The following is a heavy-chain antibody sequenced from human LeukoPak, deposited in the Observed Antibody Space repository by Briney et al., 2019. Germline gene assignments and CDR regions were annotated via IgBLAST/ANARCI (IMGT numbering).Heavy chain of an antibody. CDR1: GGSFSGYY. Sequence: PSETLSLTCAVYGGSFSGYYWSWIRQPPGKGLEWIGEINHSGSTNYNPSLKSRVTISVDTSKNQFSLKLSSVTAADTAVYYCARWAYSSSWYGVRYLDYWGQGTLVTVSS. D-gene: IGHD6-13*01. J-gene: IGHJ4*02. V-gene: IGHV4-34*01. CDR3: ARWAYSSSWYGVRYLDY. CDR2: INHSGST.